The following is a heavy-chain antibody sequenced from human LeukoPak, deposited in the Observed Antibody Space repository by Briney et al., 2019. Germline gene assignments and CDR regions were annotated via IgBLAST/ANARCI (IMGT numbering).Heavy chain of an antibody. CDR1: GGSISSGSYY. D-gene: IGHD2-21*01. Sequence: SETLSLTCTVSGGSISSGSYYWSWIRQPAGKGLEWIGRIYTSGSTNYNPSLKSRVTISVDRSKNQFSLKLSSVTAADTAVYYCARGGRLGDAFDIWGQGTMVTVSS. CDR3: ARGGRLGDAFDI. CDR2: IYTSGST. V-gene: IGHV4-61*02. J-gene: IGHJ3*02.